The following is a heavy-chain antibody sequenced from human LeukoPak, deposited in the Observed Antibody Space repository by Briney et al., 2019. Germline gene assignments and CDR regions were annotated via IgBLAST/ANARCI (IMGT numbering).Heavy chain of an antibody. CDR1: GGTFSSYA. Sequence: ASVKVSCKASGGTFSSYAISWVRQAPGQGLEWMGGIIPIFGTANYAQKFQGRVTITTDESTSTAYMELSSLRSEDTAVYYCARVPETGGAFDIWGQGTMVTVSS. CDR3: ARVPETGGAFDI. J-gene: IGHJ3*02. CDR2: IIPIFGTA. V-gene: IGHV1-69*05. D-gene: IGHD1-14*01.